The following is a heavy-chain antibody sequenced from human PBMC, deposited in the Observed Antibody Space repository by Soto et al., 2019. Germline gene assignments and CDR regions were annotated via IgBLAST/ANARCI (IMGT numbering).Heavy chain of an antibody. CDR2: ISAYNGNT. CDR1: GYTFTSYG. D-gene: IGHD3-3*01. CDR3: ARMYYDFWSGYETYYFDY. V-gene: IGHV1-18*01. J-gene: IGHJ4*02. Sequence: QVQLVQSGAEVKKPGASVKVSCTASGYTFTSYGISWVRQAPGQGLEWMGWISAYNGNTNYAQKLQGRVTMTTDTSTSTAYMELRSLRSDDTAVYYCARMYYDFWSGYETYYFDYWGQGTLVTVSS.